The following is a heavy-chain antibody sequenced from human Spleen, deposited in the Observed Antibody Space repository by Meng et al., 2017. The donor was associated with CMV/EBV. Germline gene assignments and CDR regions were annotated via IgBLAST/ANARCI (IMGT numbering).Heavy chain of an antibody. V-gene: IGHV3-21*01. D-gene: IGHD2-21*01. CDR2: ISTSSTYI. CDR1: GFTFNGYN. Sequence: GGSLRLSCAASGFTFNGYNMNWVRQAPGKGLEWVASISTSSTYIFYADSVKGRFTISRDNTKNTLYLQMNSLRAEDTALYYCAKDRAYCGGDCFFSYGMDGWGQGTTVTVSS. J-gene: IGHJ6*02. CDR3: AKDRAYCGGDCFFSYGMDG.